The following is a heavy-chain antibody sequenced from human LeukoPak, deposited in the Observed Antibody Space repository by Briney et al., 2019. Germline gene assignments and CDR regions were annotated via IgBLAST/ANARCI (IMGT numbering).Heavy chain of an antibody. D-gene: IGHD6-19*01. J-gene: IGHJ6*03. CDR3: ARAMTGTFISNYYYYMDI. Sequence: GASVKVSCKASGYTFTGYYMHWVRQAPGQGLEWMGWINPNSGGTNYAQKLQGRVTMTTDTSTSTGYMELRSLRSDDTAVYYCARAMTGTFISNYYYYMDIWGKGTTVTVSS. V-gene: IGHV1-2*02. CDR2: INPNSGGT. CDR1: GYTFTGYY.